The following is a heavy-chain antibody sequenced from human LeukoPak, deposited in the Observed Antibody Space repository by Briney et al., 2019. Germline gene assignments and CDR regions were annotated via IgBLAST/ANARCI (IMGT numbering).Heavy chain of an antibody. CDR1: GFTFSSYG. CDR3: AKALYTFDY. Sequence: GGSLRLSCAASGFTFSSYGMHWVRQAPGKGLEWVAVISYDGSNKYYADSVKGRFTISRDNSKNTLHLQMNSLRAEDTAVYYCAKALYTFDYWGQGTLVTVSP. CDR2: ISYDGSNK. J-gene: IGHJ4*02. V-gene: IGHV3-30*18. D-gene: IGHD2-2*02.